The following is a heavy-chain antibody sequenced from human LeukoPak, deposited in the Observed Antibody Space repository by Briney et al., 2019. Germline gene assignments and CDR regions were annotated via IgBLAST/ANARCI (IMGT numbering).Heavy chain of an antibody. D-gene: IGHD5-18*01. Sequence: PSETLSLTCTVSGGSISSGGYYWSWSRQPPGKGLEWIGYIYYSGSTNYNPSLKSRVTISVDTSKNQFSLKLSSVTAADTAVYYCAGGFRGYSYGCDYWGQGTLVTVSS. CDR1: GGSISSGGYY. CDR3: AGGFRGYSYGCDY. J-gene: IGHJ4*02. CDR2: IYYSGST. V-gene: IGHV4-61*08.